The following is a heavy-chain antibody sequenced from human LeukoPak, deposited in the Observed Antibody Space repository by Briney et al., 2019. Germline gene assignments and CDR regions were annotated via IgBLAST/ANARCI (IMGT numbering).Heavy chain of an antibody. D-gene: IGHD1-1*01. V-gene: IGHV3-23*01. J-gene: IGHJ3*02. CDR1: GFTFSIYA. Sequence: PGGSLRLSCAASGFTFSIYAMSWVRQAPGKGLEWVSAISGSGGTAYYADSVKGRFTISRDNSKNTLYLQMNSLRAEDTAVYYCARRYPKLDHAFDIWGQGTMVTVSS. CDR3: ARRYPKLDHAFDI. CDR2: ISGSGGTA.